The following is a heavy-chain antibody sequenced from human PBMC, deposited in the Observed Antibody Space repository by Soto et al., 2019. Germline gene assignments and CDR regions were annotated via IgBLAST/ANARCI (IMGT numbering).Heavy chain of an antibody. CDR1: GGSISSYY. Sequence: SETLSLTCTVSGGSISSYYWSWIRQPPGKGLEWIGYIYYSGSTNYNPSLKSRVTISVDTSKNQFSLKLSSVTAADTAVYYCARSVWLGELPTFDYWGQGTLVTVSS. D-gene: IGHD3-10*01. V-gene: IGHV4-59*01. J-gene: IGHJ4*02. CDR2: IYYSGST. CDR3: ARSVWLGELPTFDY.